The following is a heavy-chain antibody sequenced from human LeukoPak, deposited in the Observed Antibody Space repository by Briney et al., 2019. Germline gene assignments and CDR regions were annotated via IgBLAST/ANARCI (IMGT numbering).Heavy chain of an antibody. CDR1: GFTFSSYS. CDR2: IKQDGSEK. J-gene: IGHJ4*02. CDR3: ARVYGDYVNYFDY. Sequence: GGSLRLSCAASGFTFSSYSMNWVRQAPGKGLEWVANIKQDGSEKYYVDSVKGRFTISRDNAKNSLYLQMNSLRAEDTAVYYCARVYGDYVNYFDYWGQGTLVTVSS. V-gene: IGHV3-7*01. D-gene: IGHD4-17*01.